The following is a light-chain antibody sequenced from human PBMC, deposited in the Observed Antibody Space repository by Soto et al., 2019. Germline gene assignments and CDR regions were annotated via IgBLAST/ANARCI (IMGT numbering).Light chain of an antibody. J-gene: IGKJ1*01. CDR3: QQYGSAPWT. Sequence: EIVLTQSPGTLSLSPGERATLSCRASQSVSSSSLAWYQQKPGQAPRLLIYGASSRATGIPDRFSGSASGTDFTLTISRLEPEDFAVYYCQQYGSAPWTFGQGTKVEIQ. V-gene: IGKV3-20*01. CDR1: QSVSSSS. CDR2: GAS.